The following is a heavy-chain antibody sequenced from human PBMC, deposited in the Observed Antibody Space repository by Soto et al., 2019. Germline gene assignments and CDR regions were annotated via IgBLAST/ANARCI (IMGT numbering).Heavy chain of an antibody. J-gene: IGHJ6*03. CDR1: GFTFSSYW. D-gene: IGHD1-7*01. V-gene: IGHV3-74*01. CDR3: NAGITSGRAYYYYYYMDV. CDR2: INSDGSST. Sequence: GGSLRLSCAASGFTFSSYWMHWVRQAPGKGLVWVSRINSDGSSTSYADSVKGRFTISRDNAKNTLYLQMNSLRAEDTAVYYCNAGITSGRAYYYYYYMDVWGKGTTVTVSS.